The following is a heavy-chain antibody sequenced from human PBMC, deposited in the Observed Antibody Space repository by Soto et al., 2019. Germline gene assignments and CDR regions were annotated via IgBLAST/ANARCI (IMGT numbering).Heavy chain of an antibody. Sequence: GASVKVSCKASGYTFTRYDINWVRQATGQGLEWMGWMNPNSGNTGYAQKFQGRVTMTRNTSISTAYMELSSLRSEDTAVYYCARVSLIVRAASDPFDIWGQGTMVTVSS. D-gene: IGHD3-16*02. V-gene: IGHV1-8*01. CDR2: MNPNSGNT. J-gene: IGHJ3*02. CDR1: GYTFTRYD. CDR3: ARVSLIVRAASDPFDI.